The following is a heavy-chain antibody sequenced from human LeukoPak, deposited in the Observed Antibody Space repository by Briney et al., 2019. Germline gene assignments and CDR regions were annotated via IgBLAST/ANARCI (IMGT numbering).Heavy chain of an antibody. CDR3: ARYRNSNRRADY. J-gene: IGHJ4*02. V-gene: IGHV3-21*01. Sequence: GGSLRLSCAASGFTFSSYSMNWVRQAPGKGLEWVSSISSSSSYIYYADSVKGRFTISRDNAKNSLYLQMNSLRAEDAAVYYCARYRNSNRRADYWGQGTLVTVSS. CDR2: ISSSSSYI. D-gene: IGHD1-14*01. CDR1: GFTFSSYS.